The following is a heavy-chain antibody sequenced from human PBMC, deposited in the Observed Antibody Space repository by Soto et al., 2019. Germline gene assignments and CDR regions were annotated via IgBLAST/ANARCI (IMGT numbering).Heavy chain of an antibody. D-gene: IGHD3-10*01. V-gene: IGHV4-34*01. J-gene: IGHJ6*02. CDR3: ARGRFGVSITMVRAAQRGPYYYYDGMDD. CDR2: INHSGST. CDR1: GESFIGYY. Sequence: PSEALLLPCAFNGESFIGYYWIWIRQPPGKGLEWTGEINHSGSTNYNPSLKSRVTISVDTSKNQFSLKLSSVTAADTAVYYCARGRFGVSITMVRAAQRGPYYYYDGMDDWGQGTTVTVSS.